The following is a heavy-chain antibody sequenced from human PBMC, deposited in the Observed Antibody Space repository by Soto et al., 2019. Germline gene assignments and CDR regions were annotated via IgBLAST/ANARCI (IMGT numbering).Heavy chain of an antibody. CDR3: AKDRGITFGGVIVTDAFDI. CDR2: ISGSGGST. CDR1: GFTFSSYA. D-gene: IGHD3-16*02. Sequence: EVQLLESGGGLVQAGGSLRLSCAASGFTFSSYAMSWVRQAPGKGLEWVSAISGSGGSTYYADSVKGRFTISRDNSKNTLYLQMNSLRAEDTAVYYCAKDRGITFGGVIVTDAFDIWGQGTMVTVSS. J-gene: IGHJ3*02. V-gene: IGHV3-23*01.